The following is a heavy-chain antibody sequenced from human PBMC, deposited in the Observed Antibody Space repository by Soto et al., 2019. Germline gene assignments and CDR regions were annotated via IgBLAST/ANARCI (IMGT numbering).Heavy chain of an antibody. CDR1: GFTFSSYA. CDR3: AKGGDGYNWYYYYGMDV. CDR2: ISGSGGST. Sequence: GGSLRLSCAASGFTFSSYAMSWVRQAPGKGLEWLSAISGSGGSTYYADSVKGRFTISRDNSENTLYLQMNSLRAEDTAVYYCAKGGDGYNWYYYYGMDVWGQGTTVTVSS. D-gene: IGHD5-12*01. V-gene: IGHV3-23*01. J-gene: IGHJ6*02.